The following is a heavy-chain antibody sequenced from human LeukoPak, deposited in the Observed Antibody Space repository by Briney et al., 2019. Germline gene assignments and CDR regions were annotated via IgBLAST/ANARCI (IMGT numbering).Heavy chain of an antibody. CDR3: ARGHSPVTTKVSYFQH. Sequence: SETLSLTCTVSGGSISSYFWTWIRQPAGRGLEWIGHIYSSGSFKYNPSLKSRVTILVDTSKNQFSLKLSSVTAADTAVYYCARGHSPVTTKVSYFQHWGQGTLVTVSS. J-gene: IGHJ1*01. CDR1: GGSISSYF. CDR2: IYSSGSF. V-gene: IGHV4-4*07. D-gene: IGHD4-17*01.